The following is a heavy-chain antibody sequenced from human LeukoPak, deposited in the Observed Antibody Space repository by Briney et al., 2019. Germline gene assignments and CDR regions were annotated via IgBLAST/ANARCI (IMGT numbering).Heavy chain of an antibody. CDR2: INPNSGGT. CDR1: GYTFTGYY. D-gene: IGHD3-3*01. CDR3: ARDLGVVIPLDAFDI. Sequence: GASVKVSCRASGYTFTGYYMHWVRQAPGQGLEWMGWINPNSGGTNYAQKFQGRVTMTRDTSISTAYMELSRLRSDDTAVYYCARDLGVVIPLDAFDIWGQGTMVTVSS. V-gene: IGHV1-2*02. J-gene: IGHJ3*02.